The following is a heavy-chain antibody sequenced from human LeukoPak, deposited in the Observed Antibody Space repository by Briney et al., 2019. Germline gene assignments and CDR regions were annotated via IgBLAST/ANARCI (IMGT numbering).Heavy chain of an antibody. V-gene: IGHV3-7*01. J-gene: IGHJ4*02. D-gene: IGHD5-12*01. CDR1: GFTFRSYW. CDR3: ARVGYSGWNLEY. Sequence: GGSLRLXCAASGFTFRSYWMSWVRQAPGKGLEWVANINQGGSVKYYADSVKGRFTISRDDAKNSLYVQMNSLRDEDTAVYYCARVGYSGWNLEYWGQGTLVTVSS. CDR2: INQGGSVK.